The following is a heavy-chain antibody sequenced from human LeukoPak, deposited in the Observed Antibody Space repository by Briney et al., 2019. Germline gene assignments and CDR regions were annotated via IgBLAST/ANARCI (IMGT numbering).Heavy chain of an antibody. J-gene: IGHJ4*02. CDR1: GGSFSGYY. CDR3: ARDEAGTDGYDY. Sequence: PSETLSLTCAVYGGSFSGYYWSWIRQPPGKGLEWIGEINHSGSTYYNPSLKSRVTISVDTSKNQFSLKLSSVTAADTAVYYCARDEAGTDGYDYWGQGTLVTVSS. V-gene: IGHV4-34*09. D-gene: IGHD6-19*01. CDR2: INHSGST.